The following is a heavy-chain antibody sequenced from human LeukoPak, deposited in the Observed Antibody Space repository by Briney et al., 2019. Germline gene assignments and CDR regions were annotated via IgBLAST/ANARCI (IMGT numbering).Heavy chain of an antibody. J-gene: IGHJ5*02. CDR1: EDSVSSNSAA. V-gene: IGHV6-1*01. CDR3: ARGGWTSIWT. Sequence: SQTLSLTCAISEDSVSSNSAAWHWIRQSPSRGLEWLGRTYYRSKWYNDYAVSVKSRITINPDTSKNQFSLQLNSVSPEDTAVYYCARGGWTSIWTWGQGTLVTVSS. D-gene: IGHD1-1*01. CDR2: TYYRSKWYN.